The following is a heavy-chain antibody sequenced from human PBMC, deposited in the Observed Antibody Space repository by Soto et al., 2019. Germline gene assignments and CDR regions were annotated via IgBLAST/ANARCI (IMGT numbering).Heavy chain of an antibody. D-gene: IGHD3-3*01. CDR1: GGSISSSSYY. J-gene: IGHJ4*02. V-gene: IGHV4-39*01. Sequence: SETLSLTCTVSGGSISSSSYYWGWIRQPPGKGLEWIGSIYYSGSTYYNPSLKSRVTISVDTSKNQFSLKLSSVTAADTAVYYCARGGRFLEWLFDYWGQGTLVTVSS. CDR2: IYYSGST. CDR3: ARGGRFLEWLFDY.